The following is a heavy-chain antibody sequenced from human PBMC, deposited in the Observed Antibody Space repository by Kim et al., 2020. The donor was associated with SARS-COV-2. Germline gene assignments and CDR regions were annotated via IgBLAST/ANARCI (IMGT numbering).Heavy chain of an antibody. V-gene: IGHV4-34*01. CDR2: INHSGST. CDR3: ARYGWINEVYGMDV. J-gene: IGHJ6*02. Sequence: SETLSLTCAVYGGSFSGYYWSWIRQPPGKGLEWIGEINHSGSTNYNPSLKSRVTISVDTSKIQFSLKLSSVTAADTAVYYCARYGWINEVYGMDVWGQGTTVTVSS. D-gene: IGHD2-8*02. CDR1: GGSFSGYY.